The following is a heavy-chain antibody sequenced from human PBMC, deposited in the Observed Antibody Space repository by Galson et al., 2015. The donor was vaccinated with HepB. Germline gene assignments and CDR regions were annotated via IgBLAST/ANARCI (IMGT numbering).Heavy chain of an antibody. CDR3: TTGRYDRNNNPDY. J-gene: IGHJ4*02. D-gene: IGHD3-22*01. Sequence: SLRLSCAASGITFRNAWMTWVRQAPGKGLEWVGRIKDKGDGGTTDYAAPVEGRFIIPRDDSKNTLYLQMNSLKTEDTAVYYCTTGRYDRNNNPDYWGRGTLVTVSS. CDR1: GITFRNAW. CDR2: IKDKGDGGTT. V-gene: IGHV3-15*01.